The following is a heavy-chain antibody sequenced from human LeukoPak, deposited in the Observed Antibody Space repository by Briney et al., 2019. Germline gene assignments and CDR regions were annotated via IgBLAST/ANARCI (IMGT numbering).Heavy chain of an antibody. V-gene: IGHV3-49*04. D-gene: IGHD6-19*01. J-gene: IGHJ4*02. Sequence: GRSLRLSCAASGFTFSTYAVHWVRQAPGKGLEWVGFIRSKAYGGTAEYAASVKGRFTISRDDSENIAYVEMNSLKSEDTAVYYCARDLRAVAHDFDCWGEGTLGTVSS. CDR1: GFTFSTYA. CDR3: ARDLRAVAHDFDC. CDR2: IRSKAYGGTA.